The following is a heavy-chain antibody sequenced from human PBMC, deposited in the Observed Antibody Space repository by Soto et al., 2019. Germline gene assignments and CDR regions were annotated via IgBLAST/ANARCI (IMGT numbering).Heavy chain of an antibody. CDR1: GYSFTSYW. V-gene: IGHV5-10-1*01. D-gene: IGHD3-3*01. Sequence: PGEPLKISCKGSGYSFTSYWISWVRQMPGKGLEWMGRIDPSDSYTNYSPSFQGHVTISADKSISTAYLQWSSLKASDTAMYYCARRGADLIDYWGQGTLVTVSS. J-gene: IGHJ4*02. CDR3: ARRGADLIDY. CDR2: IDPSDSYT.